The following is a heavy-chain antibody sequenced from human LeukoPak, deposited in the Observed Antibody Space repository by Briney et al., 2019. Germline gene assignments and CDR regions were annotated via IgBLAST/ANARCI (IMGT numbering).Heavy chain of an antibody. V-gene: IGHV3-21*01. Sequence: GGSLRLSCAASGFNFRTYGMSWVRQAPGKGLEWVSSISGSSAYIYYADSVKGRFTISRDNAKNSLYLQMNSLRAEDTAVYYCARGPPNDFWGQGTLVTVSS. CDR2: ISGSSAYI. J-gene: IGHJ4*02. CDR3: ARGPPNDF. CDR1: GFNFRTYG.